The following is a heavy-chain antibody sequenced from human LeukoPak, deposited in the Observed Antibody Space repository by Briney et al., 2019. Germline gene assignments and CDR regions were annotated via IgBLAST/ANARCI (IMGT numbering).Heavy chain of an antibody. CDR3: ARGLRITIFGVVTTYYFDY. J-gene: IGHJ4*02. Sequence: PSETLSLTCAVSGYSISSGYYWGWIRQPPGKGLEWIGSIYHSGSTYYNPSLKSRVTISVDTSKNQFSLKLSSVTAADTAVYYCARGLRITIFGVVTTYYFDYWGQGTLVTVSS. D-gene: IGHD3-3*01. V-gene: IGHV4-38-2*01. CDR2: IYHSGST. CDR1: GYSISSGYY.